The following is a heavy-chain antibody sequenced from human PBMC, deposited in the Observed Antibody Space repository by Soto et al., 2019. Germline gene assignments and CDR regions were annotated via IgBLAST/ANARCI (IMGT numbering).Heavy chain of an antibody. J-gene: IGHJ3*02. D-gene: IGHD3-10*01. CDR3: AMVRGDFAFDI. V-gene: IGHV1-2*04. Sequence: GASVKVSCKASGYTFTGYYMHWVRQAPGQGLEWMGWINPNSGGTNYAQKFQGWVTMTRDTSISTAYMELSRLRSEDTAVYYCAMVRGDFAFDIWGQGTMVTVSS. CDR1: GYTFTGYY. CDR2: INPNSGGT.